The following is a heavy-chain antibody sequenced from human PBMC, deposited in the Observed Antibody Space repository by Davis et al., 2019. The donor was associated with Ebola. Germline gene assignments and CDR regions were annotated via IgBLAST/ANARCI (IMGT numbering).Heavy chain of an antibody. J-gene: IGHJ3*02. CDR2: ISSSSYYI. CDR3: AKPIVGTYFDGFDI. CDR1: GFTFSRYS. D-gene: IGHD3-3*01. Sequence: GGSLRLSCAVSGFTFSRYSMNWVRQAPGKGLEWVSSISSSSYYIYYADSLKGRFTISRDNSKNTLYLQMSSLRAEDTAVYYCAKPIVGTYFDGFDIWGQGTLVTVSS. V-gene: IGHV3-21*04.